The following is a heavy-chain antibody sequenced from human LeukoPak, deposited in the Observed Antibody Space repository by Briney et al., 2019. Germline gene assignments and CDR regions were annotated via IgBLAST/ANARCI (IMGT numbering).Heavy chain of an antibody. V-gene: IGHV1-2*02. J-gene: IGHJ3*02. Sequence: ASVKVSCKASGYTFTDYYMHWVRQAPGQGLEWMGWINPNSGAPNYAQNFQGRVSMTRDTSISTAYMEVSRLRSDDTAVYYCAKSNGYGLIDIWGQGTMVTVSS. D-gene: IGHD3-22*01. CDR3: AKSNGYGLIDI. CDR2: INPNSGAP. CDR1: GYTFTDYY.